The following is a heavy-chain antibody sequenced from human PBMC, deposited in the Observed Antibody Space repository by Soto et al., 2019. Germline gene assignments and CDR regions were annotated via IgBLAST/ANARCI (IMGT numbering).Heavy chain of an antibody. J-gene: IGHJ4*02. CDR2: ITPTLNIA. CDR1: GGTFSSYT. D-gene: IGHD1-26*01. Sequence: QLQLVQSGAEVREPGSSVKVSCKASGGTFSSYTVIWVRQAPGQGLEWMGGITPTLNIAKYAEKFKGRVTITADESTSTVNMHLSSLRSEDTAVYSCARGYYSGSNPSSFDYWGQGTLVAVSS. V-gene: IGHV1-69*01. CDR3: ARGYYSGSNPSSFDY.